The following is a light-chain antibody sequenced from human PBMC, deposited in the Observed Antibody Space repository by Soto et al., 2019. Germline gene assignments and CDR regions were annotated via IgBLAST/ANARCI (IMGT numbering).Light chain of an antibody. CDR2: GAS. CDR3: QQYGNSPRT. Sequence: EIVLTQSPGTLSLSPGERATLSCRASQSFSSSYLAWYQQKPGQAHRLLISGASNRATGIPDRFSGSGSGTDFTLTISRLEPDDFAVYYCQQYGNSPRTFGQGTRWIS. J-gene: IGKJ1*01. CDR1: QSFSSSY. V-gene: IGKV3-20*01.